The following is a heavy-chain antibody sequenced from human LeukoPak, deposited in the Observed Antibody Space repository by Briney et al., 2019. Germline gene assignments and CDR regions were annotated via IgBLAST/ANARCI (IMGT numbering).Heavy chain of an antibody. V-gene: IGHV3-23*01. D-gene: IGHD2-2*01. CDR2: ISGSGAST. CDR3: AKFVDDVVVVPAAYFDY. J-gene: IGHJ4*02. CDR1: GFTFSNYG. Sequence: GGTLRLSCAASGFTFSNYGMSWVRQAPGKGLEWVSGISGSGASTYDADSVKGRFTISRDNSKNTLYLQMNSLRAEDTAVYYCAKFVDDVVVVPAAYFDYWGQGTLVTVSS.